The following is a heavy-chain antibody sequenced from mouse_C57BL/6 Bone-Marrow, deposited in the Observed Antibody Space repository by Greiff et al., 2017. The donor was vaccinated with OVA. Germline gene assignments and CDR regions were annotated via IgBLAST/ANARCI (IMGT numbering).Heavy chain of an antibody. V-gene: IGHV5-9*04. D-gene: IGHD2-4*01. CDR3: ARQRGYDYDYAMDY. J-gene: IGHJ4*01. CDR2: ISGGGGNT. CDR1: GFTFSSYT. Sequence: EVKLVESGGGLVKPGGSLKLSCAASGFTFSSYTMSWVRQTPEKRLEWVATISGGGGNTYYPDSVKGRFTISRDNAKNTLYLQMSSLRSEDTAVYYCARQRGYDYDYAMDYWGQGTSVTVSS.